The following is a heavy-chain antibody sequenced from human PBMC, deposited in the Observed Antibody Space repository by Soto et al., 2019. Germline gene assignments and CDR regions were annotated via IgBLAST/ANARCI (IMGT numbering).Heavy chain of an antibody. Sequence: EVQLVESGGGLVQPGGSLRLSCAASGFTLNDYAMNWVRQAPGKGLEWVSYISSSSSAIFYADSVKGRFTVSRDNAKNSLYLQMNSLRAEDTAVYYCARDRSVAASIYYFLDVWGKGTTVTVSS. CDR2: ISSSSSAI. D-gene: IGHD6-6*01. V-gene: IGHV3-48*01. J-gene: IGHJ6*03. CDR1: GFTLNDYA. CDR3: ARDRSVAASIYYFLDV.